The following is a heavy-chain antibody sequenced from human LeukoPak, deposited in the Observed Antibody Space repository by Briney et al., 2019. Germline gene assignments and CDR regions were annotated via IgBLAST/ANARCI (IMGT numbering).Heavy chain of an antibody. CDR3: AGAGSPYYYYGMDV. D-gene: IGHD3-10*01. J-gene: IGHJ6*02. V-gene: IGHV3-30*02. CDR1: GFSFSGYG. Sequence: GGSLRLSRAASGFSFSGYGMHWVRQAPGKGLEWVAFIRYDGSNEYYADSVKGRFTISRGKSKNTLSLQMNGLRVEDTAVYYCAGAGSPYYYYGMDVWGQGTTVTVSS. CDR2: IRYDGSNE.